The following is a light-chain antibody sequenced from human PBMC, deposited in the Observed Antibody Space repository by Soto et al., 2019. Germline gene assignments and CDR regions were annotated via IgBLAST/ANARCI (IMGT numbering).Light chain of an antibody. V-gene: IGKV3-20*01. J-gene: IGKJ2*01. CDR2: GAS. CDR3: QQYGSSPYT. CDR1: QSVSSSY. Sequence: EIVLTQAPGPLSLSPGERATLSCRASQSVSSSYLAWSQQKPGQAPSLLIYGASSRATGIPDRFSGSGSGTDFTLTISRLEPEDFAVYYCQQYGSSPYTFGQGTKLEIK.